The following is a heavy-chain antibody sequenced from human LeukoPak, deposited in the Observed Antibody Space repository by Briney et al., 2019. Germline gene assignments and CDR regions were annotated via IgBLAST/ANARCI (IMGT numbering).Heavy chain of an antibody. CDR3: GKTDIYFNPIDY. Sequence: PSGTLSLTCAVSGVSISSSEWWIWVRQPPGQGLEWIGEIHRDGRTRYNPSLKSRVTMSMDYSKNQFSLTVSSVTAADTAIYYCGKTDIYFNPIDYWGPGSLVTVSS. J-gene: IGHJ4*02. D-gene: IGHD3-9*01. V-gene: IGHV4-4*02. CDR2: IHRDGRT. CDR1: GVSISSSEW.